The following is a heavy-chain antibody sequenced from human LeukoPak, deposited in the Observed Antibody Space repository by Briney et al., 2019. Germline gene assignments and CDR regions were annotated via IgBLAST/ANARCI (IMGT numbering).Heavy chain of an antibody. CDR2: INQDGSEK. CDR1: GFTFSTYW. J-gene: IGHJ4*02. D-gene: IGHD7-27*01. Sequence: GGSLRLSCAASGFTFSTYWMSWVRQAPGKGLEWVVNINQDGSEKYYVDSVKGRLTISRDNAKNSLYLQMNSLRAEDTAIYYCARGSNWAFDYWGQGTLVTVSS. V-gene: IGHV3-7*05. CDR3: ARGSNWAFDY.